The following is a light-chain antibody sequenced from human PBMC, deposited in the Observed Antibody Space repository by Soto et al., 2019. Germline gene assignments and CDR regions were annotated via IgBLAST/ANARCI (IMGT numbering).Light chain of an antibody. Sequence: MMLTQSPGTLSLSPGERATLSCRASQSVSNSYVAWYQQKPGQAPRLLIYGASNRATGIPVRFSGSGSGTDFTLTISRLQAEDFAVYYCQQYNSSGTFGQGTKVDIK. V-gene: IGKV3-20*01. J-gene: IGKJ1*01. CDR3: QQYNSSGT. CDR1: QSVSNSY. CDR2: GAS.